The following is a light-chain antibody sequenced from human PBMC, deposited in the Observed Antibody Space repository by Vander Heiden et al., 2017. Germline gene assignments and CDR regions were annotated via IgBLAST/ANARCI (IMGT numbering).Light chain of an antibody. CDR1: QSINTW. V-gene: IGKV1-5*03. Sequence: DIQMTTSPSTLSASVGDRVTITCRASQSINTWLAWYQQKPGKAPKPLIYKASSLESGVPSRFSGRGSGTEFTLTISSLQPDDFATYYCQQYNFYGSFGQGTKVE. CDR3: QQYNFYGS. CDR2: KAS. J-gene: IGKJ1*01.